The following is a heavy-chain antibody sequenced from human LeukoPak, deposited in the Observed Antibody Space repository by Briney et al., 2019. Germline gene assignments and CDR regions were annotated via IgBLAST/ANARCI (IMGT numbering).Heavy chain of an antibody. Sequence: GRSLRLSCAASGFTFSDYYMSWIRQAPGTGLKWLSYISGTSMFTNYADSVKGRFTISRDNAKNSLYLQMNSLRAEDTAVYYCARGGRFVAFDIWGQGTMVTVSS. CDR1: GFTFSDYY. J-gene: IGHJ3*02. D-gene: IGHD3-3*01. CDR2: ISGTSMFT. V-gene: IGHV3-11*06. CDR3: ARGGRFVAFDI.